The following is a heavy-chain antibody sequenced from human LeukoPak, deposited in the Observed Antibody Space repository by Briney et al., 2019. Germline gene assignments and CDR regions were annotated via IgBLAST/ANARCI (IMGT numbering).Heavy chain of an antibody. Sequence: TGGSLRLSCAASGFTFSSYAMHWVRQAPGKGLEWAAVISYDGSNKYYADSVKGRFTISRDNSKNTLYLQMNSLRAEDTAVYYCARSRLEQWLVGGDYWGQGTLVTVSS. D-gene: IGHD6-19*01. CDR3: ARSRLEQWLVGGDY. CDR1: GFTFSSYA. CDR2: ISYDGSNK. V-gene: IGHV3-30-3*01. J-gene: IGHJ4*02.